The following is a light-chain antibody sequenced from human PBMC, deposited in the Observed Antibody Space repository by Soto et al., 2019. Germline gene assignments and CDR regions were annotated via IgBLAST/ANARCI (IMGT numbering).Light chain of an antibody. J-gene: IGLJ3*02. Sequence: QSVLTQPPSASGSPGQSVTISCTGTSSDLRDSDFISWYQLYPGKAPKLMIYEVTKRPSGVPDRFSGSKSVNMAYLTVSGLQAEDEAEYYCSSYADFNNVLFGGGTKLTVL. V-gene: IGLV2-8*01. CDR3: SSYADFNNVL. CDR2: EVT. CDR1: SSDLRDSDF.